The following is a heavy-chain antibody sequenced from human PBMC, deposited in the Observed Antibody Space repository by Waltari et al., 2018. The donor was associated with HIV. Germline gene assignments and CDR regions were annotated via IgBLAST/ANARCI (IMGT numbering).Heavy chain of an antibody. D-gene: IGHD2-2*01. CDR2: IYYSGST. Sequence: QVQLQESGPGLVKPSQTLSLTCTVSGGSIRSGDYYCSWIRQPPGKGLEWIGYIYYSGSTYYNPSLKSRVTISVDTSKNQFSLKLSSVTAADTAVYYCARHIVVVPAAMRGYYYGMDVWGQGTTVTVSS. V-gene: IGHV4-30-4*01. J-gene: IGHJ6*02. CDR3: ARHIVVVPAAMRGYYYGMDV. CDR1: GGSIRSGDYY.